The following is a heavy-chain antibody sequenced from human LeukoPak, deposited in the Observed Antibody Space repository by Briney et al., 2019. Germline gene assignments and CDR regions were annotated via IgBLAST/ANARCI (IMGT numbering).Heavy chain of an antibody. D-gene: IGHD6-19*01. Sequence: SETLSLTCTVSGGSTSSYYWSWIRQPPGKGLEWIGYICYSGSTNYNPSLKSRVTISVDTSKNQFSLKLSSVTAADTAVYYCARDGTYSSGWHAEFDYWGQGTLVTVSS. J-gene: IGHJ4*02. CDR2: ICYSGST. V-gene: IGHV4-59*01. CDR3: ARDGTYSSGWHAEFDY. CDR1: GGSTSSYY.